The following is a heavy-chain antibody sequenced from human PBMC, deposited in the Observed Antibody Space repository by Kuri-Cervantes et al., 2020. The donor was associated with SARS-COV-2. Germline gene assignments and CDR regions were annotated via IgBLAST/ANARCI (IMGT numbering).Heavy chain of an antibody. J-gene: IGHJ6*02. CDR2: IYYSGST. V-gene: IGHV4-59*01. CDR1: GGSISSYY. CDR3: ERGRVGFLEWLENYYYYGMDV. D-gene: IGHD3-3*02. Sequence: SETLSLTCTVSGGSISSYYWSWIRQPPGKGLEWIGYIYYSGSTNYNPSLKSRVTISVDTSKNQFSLKLSSVTAADTAVYYCERGRVGFLEWLENYYYYGMDVWGQGTTVTVSS.